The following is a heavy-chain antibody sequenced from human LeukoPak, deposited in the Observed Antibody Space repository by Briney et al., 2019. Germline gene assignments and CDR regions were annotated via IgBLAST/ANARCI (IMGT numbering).Heavy chain of an antibody. D-gene: IGHD6-6*01. CDR1: GGSFSGYY. CDR3: ARGRIMRRWDYSSSSRGYYYYGMDV. CDR2: INHSGST. V-gene: IGHV4-34*01. Sequence: SETLSLTCAVYGGSFSGYYWSWIRQPPGKGLEWIGEINHSGSTNYNPSLKSRVTISVDTSKNQFPLKLSSVTAADTAVYYCARGRIMRRWDYSSSSRGYYYYGMDVWGQGTTVTVSS. J-gene: IGHJ6*02.